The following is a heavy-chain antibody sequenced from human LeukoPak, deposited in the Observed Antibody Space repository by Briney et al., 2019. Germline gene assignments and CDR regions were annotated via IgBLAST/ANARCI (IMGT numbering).Heavy chain of an antibody. J-gene: IGHJ4*02. D-gene: IGHD3-22*01. CDR2: TIPILGIA. CDR1: GGTFSSYA. Sequence: SVKVSCKASGGTFSSYAISWVRQAPGQGLEWMGRTIPILGIANYAQKFQGRVTITADKSTSTAYMELSSLRSEDTAVYYCARENTYYYDSSGYYQVDYWGQGTLVTVSS. V-gene: IGHV1-69*04. CDR3: ARENTYYYDSSGYYQVDY.